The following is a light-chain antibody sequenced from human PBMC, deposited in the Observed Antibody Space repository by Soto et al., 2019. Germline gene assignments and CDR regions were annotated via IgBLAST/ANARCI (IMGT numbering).Light chain of an antibody. CDR3: QHLNYYPYT. J-gene: IGKJ2*01. V-gene: IGKV1-5*03. CDR1: ESLSNL. Sequence: DIQMAQSPSTLSASVGDRVTITCRASESLSNLLAWYQQKPGRAPDLLIYKASNLQSGVPSRFSGSASGTQFTLTINKLQPEDFAIYYCQHLNYYPYTFGQGTKLEIK. CDR2: KAS.